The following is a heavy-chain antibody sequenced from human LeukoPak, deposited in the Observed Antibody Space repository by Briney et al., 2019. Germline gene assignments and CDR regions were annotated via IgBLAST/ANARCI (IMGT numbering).Heavy chain of an antibody. CDR2: INPNSGGT. J-gene: IGHJ3*02. CDR1: GYTFTGYY. CDR3: ARDLHSSGYYRSDAFDI. D-gene: IGHD3-22*01. V-gene: IGHV1-2*04. Sequence: EASVKVSCNASGYTFTGYYMHWVRQAPGQGLEWMGWINPNSGGTNYAQKLQGWVTMTRDTSISTAYMELSRLRSDDTAVYYCARDLHSSGYYRSDAFDIWGQGTMVTVSS.